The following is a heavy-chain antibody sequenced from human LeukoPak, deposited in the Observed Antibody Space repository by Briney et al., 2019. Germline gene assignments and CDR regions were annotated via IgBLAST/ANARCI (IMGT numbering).Heavy chain of an antibody. Sequence: GGSLRLSCAASGFTFSSYGMHWVRQAPGKGLEWVAVIWYDGSNKYYADSVKGRFTISRDNSKNTLYLQMNSLRAEDTAVYYCAKSKRNDYSYFDYWSQGTLVTVST. V-gene: IGHV3-33*06. CDR1: GFTFSSYG. CDR3: AKSKRNDYSYFDY. D-gene: IGHD4-11*01. CDR2: IWYDGSNK. J-gene: IGHJ4*02.